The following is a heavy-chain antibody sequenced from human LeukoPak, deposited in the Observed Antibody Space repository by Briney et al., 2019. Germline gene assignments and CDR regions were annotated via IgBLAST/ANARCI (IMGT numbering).Heavy chain of an antibody. CDR3: AKDGVPSRWFGRNYFDY. D-gene: IGHD3-10*01. CDR1: GFTFTVYA. Sequence: PGGSLRLSCAASGFTFTVYAMSWFRQTPGKGLEWVANIHDDGIVTHYVDSVKGRFTISRDNSKNTLSLQMNSLRAEDTAVYYCAKDGVPSRWFGRNYFDYWGQGTLVTVSS. CDR2: IHDDGIVT. J-gene: IGHJ4*02. V-gene: IGHV3-7*01.